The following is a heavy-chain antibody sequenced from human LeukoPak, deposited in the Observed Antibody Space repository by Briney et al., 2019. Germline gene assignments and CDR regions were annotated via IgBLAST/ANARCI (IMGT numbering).Heavy chain of an antibody. D-gene: IGHD3-22*01. V-gene: IGHV3-30*18. CDR2: ISYDGSNK. Sequence: PGRSLRLSCAASGFTFSSYGMHWVRQTPGKGLEWVAVISYDGSNKYYADSVKGRFTISRDNSKNTLYLQMNSLRAEDTAVYYCAHESSSYYSLFDYWGQGTLVTVSS. J-gene: IGHJ4*02. CDR3: AHESSSYYSLFDY. CDR1: GFTFSSYG.